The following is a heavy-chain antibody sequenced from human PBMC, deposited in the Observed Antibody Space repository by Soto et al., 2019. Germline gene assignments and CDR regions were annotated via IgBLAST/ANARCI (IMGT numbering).Heavy chain of an antibody. J-gene: IGHJ4*02. CDR3: AKVPVGATGRFDY. Sequence: GGSLRLSCAGSGFTFSNYAMSWVRQAPGKGLAWVSAISGSGGSTYYVDSVKGRFTISRDNSKNTLYLQMNSLRAEDTALYYCAKVPVGATGRFDYWGQGTLVTVSS. CDR1: GFTFSNYA. V-gene: IGHV3-23*01. D-gene: IGHD1-26*01. CDR2: ISGSGGST.